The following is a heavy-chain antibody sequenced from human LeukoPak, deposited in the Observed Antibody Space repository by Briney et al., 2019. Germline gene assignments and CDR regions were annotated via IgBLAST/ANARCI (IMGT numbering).Heavy chain of an antibody. Sequence: SVKVSCKASGGTFSGYAISWVRQAPGQGLEWMGGIIPIFGTANYAQKFQGRVTITADESTSTAYMELSSLRSEDTAVYYCARGGQWLVQYYFDYWGQGTLVTVSS. CDR3: ARGGQWLVQYYFDY. CDR2: IIPIFGTA. D-gene: IGHD6-19*01. J-gene: IGHJ4*02. V-gene: IGHV1-69*13. CDR1: GGTFSGYA.